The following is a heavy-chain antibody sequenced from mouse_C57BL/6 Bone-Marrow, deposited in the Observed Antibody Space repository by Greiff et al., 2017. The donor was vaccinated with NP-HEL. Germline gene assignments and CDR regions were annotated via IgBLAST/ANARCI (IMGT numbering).Heavy chain of an antibody. J-gene: IGHJ4*01. Sequence: EVKLMESGAELVRPGSSVKMSCKTSGYTFTSYGINWVKQRPGQGLEWIGYIYIGNGYTEYNEKFKGKATLTSDTSSSTAYMQLRSLTSEDSAIYFCARKDYGSSFYAMDYWGQGTSVTVSS. CDR3: ARKDYGSSFYAMDY. CDR1: GYTFTSYG. CDR2: IYIGNGYT. D-gene: IGHD1-1*01. V-gene: IGHV1-58*01.